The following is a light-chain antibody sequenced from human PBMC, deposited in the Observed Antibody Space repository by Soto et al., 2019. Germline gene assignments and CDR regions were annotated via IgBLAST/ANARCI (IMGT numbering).Light chain of an antibody. CDR1: QSISSW. J-gene: IGKJ2*01. V-gene: IGKV1-5*03. CDR2: KAS. Sequence: DIQMTQSPSTLSASVGDRVTITCRASQSISSWLAWYQQKPGKAPKLLVYKASFLESGVTSRFSGSGSGTEFTLTISSLQPDDFATYCCQQYHDYPYTFGQGTKLEIK. CDR3: QQYHDYPYT.